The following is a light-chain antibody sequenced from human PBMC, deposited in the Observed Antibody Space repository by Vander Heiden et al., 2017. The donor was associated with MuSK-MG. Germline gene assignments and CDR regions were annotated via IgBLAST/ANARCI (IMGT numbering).Light chain of an antibody. CDR3: QQDNSYPIT. CDR1: QSISKW. J-gene: IGKJ5*01. CDR2: DAS. V-gene: IGKV1-5*01. Sequence: DIQMIQSPSTLSASVGDRVTITCRASQSISKWLVWYQQKPGKAPKVLIYDASSLKSGVPSRFSGSGSATEFTLTISSLQPNDFATTYCQQDNSYPITFGQGTRLEIK.